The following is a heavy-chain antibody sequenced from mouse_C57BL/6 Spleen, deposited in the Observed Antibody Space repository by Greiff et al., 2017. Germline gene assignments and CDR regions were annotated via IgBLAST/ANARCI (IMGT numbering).Heavy chain of an antibody. V-gene: IGHV1-82*01. D-gene: IGHD2-1*01. CDR1: GYAFSSSW. Sequence: VQLQQSGPELVKPGASVKISCKASGYAFSSSWMNWVKQRPGKGLEWIGRIYPGDGDTNYNGKFKGKATLTADKSSSTAYMQLSSLTSEDSAVYFGARIYYGNPGYWGQGTTLTVSS. CDR2: IYPGDGDT. CDR3: ARIYYGNPGY. J-gene: IGHJ2*01.